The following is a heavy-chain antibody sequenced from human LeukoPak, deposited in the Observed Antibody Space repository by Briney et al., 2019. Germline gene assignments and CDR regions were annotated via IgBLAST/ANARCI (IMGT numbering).Heavy chain of an antibody. CDR3: ASSSIAARRAFDY. V-gene: IGHV3-21*01. J-gene: IGHJ4*02. D-gene: IGHD6-6*01. CDR1: GFTFSSYS. Sequence: GGSLRLSCAASGFTFSSYSMNWVRQAPGKGLEWVSSISSSSSYIHYADSVKGRFTISRDNAKNSLYLQMNSLRAEDTAVYYCASSSIAARRAFDYWGQGTLVTVSS. CDR2: ISSSSSYI.